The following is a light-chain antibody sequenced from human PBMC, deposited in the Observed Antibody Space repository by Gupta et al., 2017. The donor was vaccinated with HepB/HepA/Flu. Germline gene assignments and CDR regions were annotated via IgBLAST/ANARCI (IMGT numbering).Light chain of an antibody. CDR1: QSISNY. CDR2: VAS. V-gene: IGKV1-39*01. J-gene: IGKJ1*01. Sequence: DLQITQSPSFLSSSVGDRVTITWWASQSISNYLHWYQQKPGKAPKLLIYVASRLQSGVPSRSSGSGAETDFTLTSSTLQPEDFATYYCQQSFSTPRFGQGTKVEIK. CDR3: QQSFSTPR.